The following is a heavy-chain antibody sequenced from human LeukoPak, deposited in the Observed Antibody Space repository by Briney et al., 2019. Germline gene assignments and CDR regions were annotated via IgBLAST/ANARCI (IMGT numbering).Heavy chain of an antibody. CDR3: ARSELVAGGYFDY. CDR1: GYSFTSYW. CDR2: IYPGDSDT. J-gene: IGHJ4*02. Sequence: GESLKISCKGSGYSFTSYWIGWVRQMPGKGLEWLGIIYPGDSDTRYSPSFQGQVTISADKSICTAYLQWSSLEASDTAMYYCARSELVAGGYFDYWGQGTLVTVPS. D-gene: IGHD2-8*02. V-gene: IGHV5-51*01.